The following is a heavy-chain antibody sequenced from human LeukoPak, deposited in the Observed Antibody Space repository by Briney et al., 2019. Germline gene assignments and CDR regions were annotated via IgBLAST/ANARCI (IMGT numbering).Heavy chain of an antibody. Sequence: QPGVPLRLTRAPSGFTLRSYDMSWVRQAPGKGLEWVSAISGSGGSTYYADSVKGRFTISRDNSKNTLYLQMNSLRAEDTAVYYCANLRGVGATRDYWGQERRVTVCS. CDR3: ANLRGVGATRDY. V-gene: IGHV3-23*01. CDR1: GFTLRSYD. CDR2: ISGSGGST. J-gene: IGHJ4*02. D-gene: IGHD1-26*01.